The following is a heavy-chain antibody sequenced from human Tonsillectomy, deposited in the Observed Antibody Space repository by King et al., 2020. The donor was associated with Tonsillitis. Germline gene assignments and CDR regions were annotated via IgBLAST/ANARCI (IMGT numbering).Heavy chain of an antibody. CDR2: VSFDGSNE. D-gene: IGHD6-13*01. Sequence: VQLVESGGGVVKPGRSLRLSCAASGFTFNTCAMNWVRQAPGKGLEWVAVVSFDGSNEYYADSVEGRFAISRDNSKNTVYLQMNSLTTEDTAVYYCAREGIGAADNAFDVWGQGTVVTVSS. J-gene: IGHJ3*01. V-gene: IGHV3-30*09. CDR3: AREGIGAADNAFDV. CDR1: GFTFNTCA.